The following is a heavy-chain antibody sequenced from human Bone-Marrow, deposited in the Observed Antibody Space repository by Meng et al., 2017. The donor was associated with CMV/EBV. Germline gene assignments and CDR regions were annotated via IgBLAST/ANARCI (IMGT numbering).Heavy chain of an antibody. V-gene: IGHV4-39*07. CDR1: GGTISSSSYY. J-gene: IGHJ6*02. CDR2: IYYSGST. D-gene: IGHD2-2*02. CDR3: ARGRRYCSSTSCYKGGYYYYYGMDV. Sequence: SETLSLTCTVSGGTISSSSYYSGWFRQPPGKGLEWIGSIYYSGSTYYNPSLKSRVTISVDTSKNQFSLKLSSVTAADTAVYYCARGRRYCSSTSCYKGGYYYYYGMDVWGQGTTVAVSS.